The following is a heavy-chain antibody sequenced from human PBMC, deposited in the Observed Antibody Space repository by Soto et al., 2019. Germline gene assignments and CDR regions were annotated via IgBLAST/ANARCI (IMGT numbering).Heavy chain of an antibody. V-gene: IGHV5-51*01. Sequence: GESLKISCKGSGYSFTSYWIGWVRQMPGKGLEWMGIIYPGDSDTRYSPSFQGRVTISADKSISPAYLQWSSLKASDTAMYYCARHQDYGDTPNWFDPWGQGTLVTVSS. CDR1: GYSFTSYW. CDR3: ARHQDYGDTPNWFDP. J-gene: IGHJ5*02. D-gene: IGHD4-17*01. CDR2: IYPGDSDT.